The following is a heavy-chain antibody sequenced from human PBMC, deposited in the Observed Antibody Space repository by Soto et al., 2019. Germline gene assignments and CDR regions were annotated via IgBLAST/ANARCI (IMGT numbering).Heavy chain of an antibody. Sequence: EVQLVESGGVLIKPGGSLRLSCAASGFTFSDEWMNWVRQAPGKGLEWVGRIKNKPNGETTDYAAPVKGRFTISRDDSKSRLYLKMNNLKTDETAVYYCTSGHYGAFHHWGQGTLVTVSS. CDR2: IKNKPNGETT. CDR1: GFTFSDEW. J-gene: IGHJ3*01. D-gene: IGHD4-17*01. CDR3: TSGHYGAFHH. V-gene: IGHV3-15*07.